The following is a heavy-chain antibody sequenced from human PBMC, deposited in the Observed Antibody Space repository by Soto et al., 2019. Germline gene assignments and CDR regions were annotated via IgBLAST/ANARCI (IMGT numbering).Heavy chain of an antibody. CDR3: ARGSAGTCDY. Sequence: ASVKVSGKASGYAFTGYDINWVRQATGQGLEWMGWMNPTSGTTGYAQKFQGRVTMTRNTSTSTAYMELSSLRSEDTAVYYCARGSAGTCDYWGQGTLVAVSS. CDR2: MNPTSGTT. CDR1: GYAFTGYD. V-gene: IGHV1-8*01. D-gene: IGHD1-1*01. J-gene: IGHJ4*02.